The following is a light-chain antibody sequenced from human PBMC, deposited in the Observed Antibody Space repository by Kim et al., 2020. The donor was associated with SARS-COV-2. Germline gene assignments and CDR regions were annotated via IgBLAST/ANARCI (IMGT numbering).Light chain of an antibody. J-gene: IGLJ3*02. CDR3: SSYTSSSTWV. V-gene: IGLV2-14*03. Sequence: QSITISCTGTSSDVGGYNYVSWYQQHPGKAPKLMIYDVTNRPSGVSNRFSGSKSGNTASLTISGLQAEDGADYYCSSYTSSSTWVFGGGTQLTVL. CDR2: DVT. CDR1: SSDVGGYNY.